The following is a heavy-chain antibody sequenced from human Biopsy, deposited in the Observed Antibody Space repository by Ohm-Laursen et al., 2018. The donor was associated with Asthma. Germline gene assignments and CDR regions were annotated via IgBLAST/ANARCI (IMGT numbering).Heavy chain of an antibody. CDR2: FFYSGST. J-gene: IGHJ4*02. D-gene: IGHD2-21*02. Sequence: SDTLSLTCNVSGVSISSRSHYWGWIRQSPGKGLEWIGIFFYSGSTDYKASLKSRVTISGDASKNQFSLKLTSVTAADTAAYYCARGVDRVTGLLDHFDSWGQGTLVTVSS. V-gene: IGHV4-39*07. CDR1: GVSISSRSHY. CDR3: ARGVDRVTGLLDHFDS.